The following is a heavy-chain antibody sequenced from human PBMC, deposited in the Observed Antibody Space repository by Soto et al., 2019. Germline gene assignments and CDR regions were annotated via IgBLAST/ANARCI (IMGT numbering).Heavy chain of an antibody. J-gene: IGHJ6*02. CDR1: GYSFTSYW. CDR2: IHPGDSDT. D-gene: IGHD2-2*01. Sequence: EVQLVQSGAEVKKPGESLKISCKGSGYSFTSYWIGWVRQMPGKGLEWMGIIHPGDSDTRYSPSFQGQVTISADKSISTAYLQWSSLKASDTAMYYCARHALGVYCSSTSCYCHYGMDVWGQGTTVTVSS. CDR3: ARHALGVYCSSTSCYCHYGMDV. V-gene: IGHV5-51*01.